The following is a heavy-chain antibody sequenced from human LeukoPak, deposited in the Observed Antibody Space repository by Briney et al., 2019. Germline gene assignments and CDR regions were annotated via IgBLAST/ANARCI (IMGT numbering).Heavy chain of an antibody. J-gene: IGHJ4*02. CDR3: AKGEGYYYDSSAYYLDY. D-gene: IGHD3-22*01. Sequence: GGSLRLSCAASGFTFSSYAMSWVRQAPGKGLEWVPGISGSSGSTYYADSVKGLFTISRDNSKNTLYLQMNSLRAEDTAVYYCAKGEGYYYDSSAYYLDYWGQGTLVTVSS. CDR1: GFTFSSYA. V-gene: IGHV3-23*01. CDR2: ISGSSGST.